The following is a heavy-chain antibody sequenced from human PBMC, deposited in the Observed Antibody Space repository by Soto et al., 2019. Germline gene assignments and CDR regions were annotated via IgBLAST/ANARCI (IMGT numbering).Heavy chain of an antibody. Sequence: SETLSLTCAVYGGSFSGYYWSWIRQPPGKGLEWIGEINHSGSTNYNPSLKSRVTISVDTSKNQFSLKLSSVTAADTAVYYCARGRNSSSSNWVDPWGQGTLVTV. CDR1: GGSFSGYY. CDR2: INHSGST. V-gene: IGHV4-34*01. D-gene: IGHD6-6*01. CDR3: ARGRNSSSSNWVDP. J-gene: IGHJ5*02.